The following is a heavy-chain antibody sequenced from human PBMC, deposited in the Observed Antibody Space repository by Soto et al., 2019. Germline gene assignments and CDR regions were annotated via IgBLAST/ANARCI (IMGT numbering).Heavy chain of an antibody. CDR3: ARHTRNQFDP. Sequence: SETLSLTCAVSGYSISSGYYWGWIRQPPGKGLEWIGSIYYSERTSYNSGSTYYSPSLKSRVTISGDTSKSQFSLKLSSVTAADTAVYYCARHTRNQFDPWGQGTLVTVSS. J-gene: IGHJ5*02. CDR2: IYYSERTSYNSGST. V-gene: IGHV4-38-2*01. CDR1: GYSISSGYY.